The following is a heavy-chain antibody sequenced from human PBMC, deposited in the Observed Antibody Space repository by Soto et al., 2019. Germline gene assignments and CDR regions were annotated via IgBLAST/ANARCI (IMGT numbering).Heavy chain of an antibody. J-gene: IGHJ4*02. CDR1: GGSISSYY. CDR3: ARLSRGVIGPFDY. D-gene: IGHD3-10*01. V-gene: IGHV4-59*01. CDR2: IYYSGST. Sequence: LSLTCTVSGGSISSYYWSWIRQPPGKGLEWIGYIYYSGSTNYNPSLKSRVTISVDTSKNQFSLKLSSVTAADTAVYYCARLSRGVIGPFDYWGQGTLVTVSS.